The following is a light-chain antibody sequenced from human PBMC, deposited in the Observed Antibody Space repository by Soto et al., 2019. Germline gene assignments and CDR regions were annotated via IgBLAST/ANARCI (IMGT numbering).Light chain of an antibody. CDR1: QSVNSN. CDR3: KEYNTWPWT. V-gene: IGKV3-15*01. J-gene: IGKJ1*01. CDR2: GAS. Sequence: ETVMTQSPATLSVSPGERATLSCRASQSVNSNLAWYQQKLGQAPRVLIFGASTRATGIPARFSGSGSGTEFSLTIKSLQSEDFAVYYCKEYNTWPWTFGQGTKVDIK.